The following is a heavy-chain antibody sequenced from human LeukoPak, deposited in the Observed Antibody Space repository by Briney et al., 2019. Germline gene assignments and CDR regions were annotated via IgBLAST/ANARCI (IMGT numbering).Heavy chain of an antibody. CDR2: ISSSSSYI. CDR1: GFTFSSYS. D-gene: IGHD3-16*01. J-gene: IGHJ6*03. CDR3: AKGGGGRLIYYYYMDV. V-gene: IGHV3-21*04. Sequence: GGSLRLSCAASGFTFSSYSMNWVRQAPGEGLEWVSSISSSSSYIYYADSVKGRFTISRDNAKNSLYLQMNSLRAEDMALYYCAKGGGGRLIYYYYMDVWGKGTTVTVSS.